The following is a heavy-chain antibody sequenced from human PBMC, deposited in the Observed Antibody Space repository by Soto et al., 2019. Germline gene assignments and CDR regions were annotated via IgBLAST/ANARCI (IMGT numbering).Heavy chain of an antibody. D-gene: IGHD3-9*01. CDR3: AKEGPPVDGLTFVPFQH. CDR1: GFTFSSYG. Sequence: ESGGGVVQPGRSLRLSCAASGFTFSSYGMHWVRQAPGKGLEWVAVISYDGSNKYYADSVKGRFTISRDNSKNTLYLQMNSLGAEDTAVYYCAKEGPPVDGLTFVPFQHGGQGTRFPFPS. CDR2: ISYDGSNK. V-gene: IGHV3-30*18. J-gene: IGHJ1*01.